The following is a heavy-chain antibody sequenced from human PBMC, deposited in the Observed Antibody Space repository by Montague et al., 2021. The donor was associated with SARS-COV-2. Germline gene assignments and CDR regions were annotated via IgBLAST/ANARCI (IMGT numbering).Heavy chain of an antibody. CDR1: GFSLSTSGMC. CDR2: IDWDDDK. Sequence: PALVKPTQTLTLTCTFSGFSLSTSGMCVSWIRQPPGKALEWLALIDWDDDKYYSTSLKTRLTISKDTSKNQVVLTMTNMDPVDTATYYCARMTTVTYPYYYYGMDVWGQGTAVTASS. V-gene: IGHV2-70*01. D-gene: IGHD4-17*01. CDR3: ARMTTVTYPYYYYGMDV. J-gene: IGHJ6*02.